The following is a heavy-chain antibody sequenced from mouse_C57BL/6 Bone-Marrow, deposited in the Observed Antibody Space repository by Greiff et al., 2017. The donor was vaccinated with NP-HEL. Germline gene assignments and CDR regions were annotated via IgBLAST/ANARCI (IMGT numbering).Heavy chain of an antibody. CDR2: IYPGDGDT. CDR3: ARATTVVAPFAY. V-gene: IGHV1-82*01. CDR1: GSAFSSSW. D-gene: IGHD1-1*01. Sequence: LMESGPELVKPGASVKISCKASGSAFSSSWMNWVKQGPGKGLEWIGRIYPGDGDTNYNGKFKGKATLTADKSSSTAYMQLSSLTSEDSAVYFCARATTVVAPFAYWGQGTLVTVSA. J-gene: IGHJ3*01.